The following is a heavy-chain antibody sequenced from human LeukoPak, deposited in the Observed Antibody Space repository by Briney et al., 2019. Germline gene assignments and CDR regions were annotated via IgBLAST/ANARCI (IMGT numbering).Heavy chain of an antibody. CDR1: QLIFSKYG. J-gene: IGHJ4*02. CDR3: ARLTIYDDTDY. Sequence: GGSLRLSCTGSQLIFSKYGLNWVRQAPGKGLEWISSITRSGSNIDYADSVRGRFTISRDNAKNSLFLHMNSLRVEDTAVYYCARLTIYDDTDYWGQGTLVTVSS. CDR2: ITRSGSNI. D-gene: IGHD3-3*01. V-gene: IGHV3-48*03.